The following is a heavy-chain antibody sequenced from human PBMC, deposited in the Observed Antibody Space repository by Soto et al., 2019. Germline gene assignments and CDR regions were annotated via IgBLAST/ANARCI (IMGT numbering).Heavy chain of an antibody. CDR3: ANLDMITFGGVIGPNDEFDI. D-gene: IGHD3-16*02. V-gene: IGHV4-4*03. J-gene: IGHJ3*02. CDR2: IHHSGVT. CDR1: GDSITSSYW. Sequence: LRRTLSLTCAVSGDSITSSYWSWLRQPPGKGLEWIADIHHSGVTNYNPSLKSRVIISLDRSKNQFSLQLNSMTAADTAVYYCANLDMITFGGVIGPNDEFDIWGQGTMVT.